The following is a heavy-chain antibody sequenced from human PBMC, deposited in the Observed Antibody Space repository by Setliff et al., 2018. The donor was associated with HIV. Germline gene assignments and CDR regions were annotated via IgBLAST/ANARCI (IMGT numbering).Heavy chain of an antibody. D-gene: IGHD6-19*01. CDR3: AREHAEYSSGFDY. CDR1: GFSFTSFD. Sequence: GGSLRLSCEASGFSFTSFDMSWVRQAPGKGLEWVSVINSGGSSTNFADSVKGRFTISRDNSKNTLFLQMNSLRPEDTALYYCAREHAEYSSGFDYWGQGTLVTVSS. V-gene: IGHV3-23*03. CDR2: INSGGSST. J-gene: IGHJ4*02.